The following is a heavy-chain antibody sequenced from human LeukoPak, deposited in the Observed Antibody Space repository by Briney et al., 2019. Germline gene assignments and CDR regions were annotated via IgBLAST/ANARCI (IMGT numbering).Heavy chain of an antibody. CDR2: IDSGYST. J-gene: IGHJ4*02. D-gene: IGHD6-6*01. CDR3: ARVAFRSSSYISGIDY. Sequence: TGGSLRLSCAASGLGFSDYYMSWIRPAPGEGLEWVAIIDSGYSTNYIDSVKGRFTISRDSSRNMVYLQMNSLRAEGTAMYYCARVAFRSSSYISGIDYWGQGTLVTVSS. CDR1: GLGFSDYY. V-gene: IGHV3-53*01.